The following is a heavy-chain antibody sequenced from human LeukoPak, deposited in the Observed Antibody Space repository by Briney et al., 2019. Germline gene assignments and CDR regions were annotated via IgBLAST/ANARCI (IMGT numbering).Heavy chain of an antibody. V-gene: IGHV4-39*01. CDR2: IYYSGST. CDR3: ATQWFGDRRGFDP. CDR1: GGSISSGSYY. J-gene: IGHJ5*02. D-gene: IGHD3-10*01. Sequence: SETLSLTCTVSGGSISSGSYYWGWIRQPPGKGLEWIGSIYYSGSTYYNPSLKSRVTISVDTSKNQFSLKLSSVTAADTAVYYCATQWFGDRRGFDPWGQGTLVTVSS.